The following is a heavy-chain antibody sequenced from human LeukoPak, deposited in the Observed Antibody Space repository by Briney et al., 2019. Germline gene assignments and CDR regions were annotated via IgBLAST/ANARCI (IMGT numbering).Heavy chain of an antibody. CDR3: AALAVAGTVDY. D-gene: IGHD6-19*01. V-gene: IGHV4-59*01. Sequence: KPSETLSLTCTVSGGSISSYYWSWIRQPPGKGLEWIGYIYYSGSTNYNPSLKSRVTISVDTSKNQFSLKLSSVTAADTAVYYCAALAVAGTVDYWGQGTLVTVSS. CDR2: IYYSGST. CDR1: GGSISSYY. J-gene: IGHJ4*02.